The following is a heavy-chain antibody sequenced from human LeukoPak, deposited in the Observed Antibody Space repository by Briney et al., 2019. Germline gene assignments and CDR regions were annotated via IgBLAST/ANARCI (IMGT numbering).Heavy chain of an antibody. Sequence: PSETLSLTCTVSGGSISSYYWSWIRQPPGKGLEWIGYIYYSGSTNYNPSLKSRVTISVDTSKNQFSLKLSSVTAADRAVYYCARFPAGYSRKGFDYWGQGTLVTVSS. CDR1: GGSISSYY. V-gene: IGHV4-59*01. CDR3: ARFPAGYSRKGFDY. J-gene: IGHJ4*02. CDR2: IYYSGST. D-gene: IGHD6-13*01.